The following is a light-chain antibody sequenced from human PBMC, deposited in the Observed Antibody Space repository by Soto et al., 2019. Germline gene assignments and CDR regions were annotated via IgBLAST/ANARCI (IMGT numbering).Light chain of an antibody. CDR3: QQYNFWPPLT. CDR1: QSVSSN. CDR2: GAS. V-gene: IGKV3-15*01. Sequence: EIVMTQSPATLSVSPGERATLSCRASQSVSSNLAWYQQKPGQAPRLLIYGASTRATGVPARFSGSGSGTAFTLTISSLQSEDSGIYYCQQYNFWPPLTFGGGTKVEIK. J-gene: IGKJ4*01.